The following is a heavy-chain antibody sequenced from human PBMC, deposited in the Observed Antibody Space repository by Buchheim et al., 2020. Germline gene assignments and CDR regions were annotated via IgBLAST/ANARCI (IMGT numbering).Heavy chain of an antibody. J-gene: IGHJ2*01. CDR2: INHSGST. CDR3: ARGRRYYDSKTWYFDL. V-gene: IGHV4-34*01. D-gene: IGHD3-22*01. CDR1: GGSFSGYY. Sequence: QVQLQQWGAGLLKPSETLSLTCAVYGGSFSGYYWSWIRQPPGKGLEWIGEINHSGSTNYNPSLKSRVTISVDTSKTQFSLKLSSVTAADTAVYYCARGRRYYDSKTWYFDLWGRGTL.